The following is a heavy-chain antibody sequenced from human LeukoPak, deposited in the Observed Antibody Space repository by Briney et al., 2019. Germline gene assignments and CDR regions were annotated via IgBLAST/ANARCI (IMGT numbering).Heavy chain of an antibody. V-gene: IGHV5-51*01. CDR1: GYTFATYW. D-gene: IGHD6-19*01. CDR2: MYPGDSDT. J-gene: IGHJ3*02. Sequence: MSGESLKISCKGSGYTFATYWIGWVRQMPGKGLEWMGIMYPGDSDTRYSPSFQGQVTISADKSISTAYLQWRSLKASDTAMYYCASRVAGDDALDIWGQGTMVTVSS. CDR3: ASRVAGDDALDI.